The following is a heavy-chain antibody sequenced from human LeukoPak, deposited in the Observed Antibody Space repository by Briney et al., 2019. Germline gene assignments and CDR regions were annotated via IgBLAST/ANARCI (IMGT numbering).Heavy chain of an antibody. J-gene: IGHJ3*02. D-gene: IGHD6-19*01. CDR2: ICRSSRYI. CDR3: ARSRWLVSCPLRRDTAPGAFDI. CDR1: GFTLISYS. V-gene: IGHV3-21*01. Sequence: VGSLRHSCAASGFTLISYSMRWVRPAPGKGGEWVSPICRSSRYIYYVDAVKGVFTITRDNAKNSLYLQMNSLRADDTAVYYCARSRWLVSCPLRRDTAPGAFDIWGQGTMVTVSS.